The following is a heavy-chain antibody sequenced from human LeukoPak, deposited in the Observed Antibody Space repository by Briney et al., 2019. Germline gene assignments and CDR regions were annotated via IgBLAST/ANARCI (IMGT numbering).Heavy chain of an antibody. V-gene: IGHV4-39*01. D-gene: IGHD6-6*01. J-gene: IGHJ6*03. CDR1: GGSIRSSSYY. Sequence: SETLSLTCTVSGGSIRSSSYYWGWIRQPPGKGLEWIGTIYYSGATYYNPSLKSRVTISVDTSKNHFSLKLSSVTAADAAVYYCARRPYSSSSGLATYMDVWGKGTTVTVSS. CDR2: IYYSGAT. CDR3: ARRPYSSSSGLATYMDV.